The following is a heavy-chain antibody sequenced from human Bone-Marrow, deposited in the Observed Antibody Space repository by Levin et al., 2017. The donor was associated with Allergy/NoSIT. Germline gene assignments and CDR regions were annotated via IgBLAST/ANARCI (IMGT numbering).Heavy chain of an antibody. Sequence: GASVKVSCKTSGYRFTSYWIAWVRQMPGEGLEWMGTIFPGDSDTRYNASFEGQVTISADKSISTVYLQWSSLKASDTAMYYCARLIGAVHYFDPWGQGTLVTVSS. D-gene: IGHD2/OR15-2a*01. V-gene: IGHV5-51*01. J-gene: IGHJ5*02. CDR3: ARLIGAVHYFDP. CDR2: IFPGDSDT. CDR1: GYRFTSYW.